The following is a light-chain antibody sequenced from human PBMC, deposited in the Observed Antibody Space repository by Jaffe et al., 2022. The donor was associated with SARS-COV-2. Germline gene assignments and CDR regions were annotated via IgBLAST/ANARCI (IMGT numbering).Light chain of an antibody. Sequence: QAVVTQEPSLTVSPGGTVTLTCGSSTGAVTSGHYPYWFQQKPGQAPRTLVYDAISRHPWTPARFSGSLLGDKAALTLSGAQPEDEAVYYCLLSYSGAWVFGGGTKLTVL. V-gene: IGLV7-46*01. CDR2: DAI. CDR3: LLSYSGAWV. CDR1: TGAVTSGHY. J-gene: IGLJ3*02.